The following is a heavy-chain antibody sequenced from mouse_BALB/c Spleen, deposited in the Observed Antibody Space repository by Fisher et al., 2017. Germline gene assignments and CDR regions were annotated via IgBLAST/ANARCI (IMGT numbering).Heavy chain of an antibody. V-gene: IGHV1-18*01. D-gene: IGHD1-2*01. CDR3: ARRILRLGAMDY. Sequence: KFKGKATLTAVTSTSTAYMELRSLTSEDTAVYYCARRILRLGAMDYWGQGTSVTVSS. J-gene: IGHJ4*01.